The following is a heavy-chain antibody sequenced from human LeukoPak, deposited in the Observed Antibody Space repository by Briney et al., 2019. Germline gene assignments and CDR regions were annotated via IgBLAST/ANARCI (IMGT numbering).Heavy chain of an antibody. J-gene: IGHJ4*02. CDR1: GFTFSTFW. CDR2: SNHDGSST. Sequence: PGGSLRLSCATSGFTFSTFWMHWVRQAPGKGLVWVSRSNHDGSSTNYADSVKGRFTISRDNAKNTLYLQMNSVRAEDTAVYYCVRDWGYDSSGYWQKYFDTWGQGTLVTVSS. CDR3: VRDWGYDSSGYWQKYFDT. V-gene: IGHV3-74*01. D-gene: IGHD3-22*01.